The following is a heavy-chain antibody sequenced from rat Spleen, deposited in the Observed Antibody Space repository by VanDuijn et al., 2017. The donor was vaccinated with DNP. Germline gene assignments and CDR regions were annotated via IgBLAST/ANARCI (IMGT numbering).Heavy chain of an antibody. CDR1: GFTFSDYY. V-gene: IGHV5-7*01. CDR3: SRARGYNNYGHYFDY. CDR2: INYDGSDT. D-gene: IGHD1-10*01. J-gene: IGHJ2*01. Sequence: EVQLVESGGGLAQPGRSMKLSCAASGFTFSDYYMAWVRQAPKKGLEWVASINYDGSDTYYRDSVKGRFTMSRDNAKSTLYLQMDSLRSEDTATYYCSRARGYNNYGHYFDYWGQGVMVTVSS.